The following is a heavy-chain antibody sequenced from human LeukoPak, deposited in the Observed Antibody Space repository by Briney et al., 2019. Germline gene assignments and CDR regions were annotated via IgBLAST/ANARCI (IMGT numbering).Heavy chain of an antibody. D-gene: IGHD3-22*01. CDR3: ASSFGSGYLGY. V-gene: IGHV4-59*01. Sequence: PGGSLRLSCAASGFTFSSYAMSWVRQAPGKGLEWIGYIYYSGSTNYNPSLKSRVTISVDTSKNQFSPKLSSVTAADTAVYYCASSFGSGYLGYWGQGTLVTVSS. CDR1: GFTFSSYA. J-gene: IGHJ4*02. CDR2: IYYSGST.